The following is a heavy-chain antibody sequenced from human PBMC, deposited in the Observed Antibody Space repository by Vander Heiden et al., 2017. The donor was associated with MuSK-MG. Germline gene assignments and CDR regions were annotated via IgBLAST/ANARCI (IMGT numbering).Heavy chain of an antibody. Sequence: QLQLQESGPGLVKPSETLSPTCTVSGGSISSSSYYLGWIRQPPGKGLEWIGSIYYSGSTYYNPSLKSRVTISVDTSKNQFSLKPSSVTAADTAVYYCARCPDYYGSGSYLYYFDYWGQGTLVTVSS. CDR1: GGSISSSSYY. V-gene: IGHV4-39*01. J-gene: IGHJ4*02. D-gene: IGHD3-10*01. CDR2: IYYSGST. CDR3: ARCPDYYGSGSYLYYFDY.